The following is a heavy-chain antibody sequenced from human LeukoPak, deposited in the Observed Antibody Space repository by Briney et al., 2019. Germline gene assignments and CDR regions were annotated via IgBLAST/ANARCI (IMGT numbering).Heavy chain of an antibody. D-gene: IGHD3-10*01. CDR2: IYHTGST. V-gene: IGHV4-59*12. CDR3: AKVGWFGDWYFDL. Sequence: SETLSLTCTVSGGSISSYYWSWIRQPPGEGLEWIGYIYHTGSTLNNPSLRSRLTISIDTSKNQFSLKLSSVTAAGTAVYYCAKVGWFGDWYFDLWGRGTLDTVSS. J-gene: IGHJ2*01. CDR1: GGSISSYY.